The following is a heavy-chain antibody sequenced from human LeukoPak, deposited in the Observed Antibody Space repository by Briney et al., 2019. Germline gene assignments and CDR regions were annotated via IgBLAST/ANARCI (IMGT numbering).Heavy chain of an antibody. CDR1: GGSISSGSYY. CDR2: IYTSGST. J-gene: IGHJ4*02. V-gene: IGHV4-61*02. D-gene: IGHD2-2*01. CDR3: ARGPLGYCSSTSCRREHFDY. Sequence: SETLSLTCTVSGGSISSGSYYWSWIRQPAGKGLEWIGRIYTSGSTNYNPSPKSRVTISVDTSKNQFSLKLSSVTAADTAVYYCARGPLGYCSSTSCRREHFDYWGQGTLVTVSS.